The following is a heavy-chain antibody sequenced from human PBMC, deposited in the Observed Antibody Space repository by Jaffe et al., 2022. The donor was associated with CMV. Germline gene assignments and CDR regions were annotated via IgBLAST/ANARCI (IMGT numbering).Heavy chain of an antibody. D-gene: IGHD2-2*01. CDR3: ARARVGKSYYDSYGMDV. CDR2: IYYSGNI. J-gene: IGHJ6*02. V-gene: IGHV4-31*03. Sequence: QVQLQESGPGLVKPSQTLSLTCTVSGGSISSGGYYWSWVRQHPGKGLEWIAYIYYSGNIYYNPSLKSRVTISVDTSKNHFSLQLNSVTAADTAVYYCARARVGKSYYDSYGMDVWGQGTTVTVSS. CDR1: GGSISSGGYY.